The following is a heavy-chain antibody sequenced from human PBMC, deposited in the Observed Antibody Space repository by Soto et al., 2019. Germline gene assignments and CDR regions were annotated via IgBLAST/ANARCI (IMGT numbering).Heavy chain of an antibody. CDR2: MYYSGST. J-gene: IGHJ5*02. CDR3: ARAIVGETYWFDP. V-gene: IGHV4-59*01. Sequence: SETLSLTCTVSGASIRSYYWSWIRQPPGKGLEWIGNMYYSGSTNYNPSLKSRVTISVDTSKNQFSLKLRSVTAADTAVYYCARAIVGETYWFDPWGQGTLVTVSS. CDR1: GASIRSYY. D-gene: IGHD1-26*01.